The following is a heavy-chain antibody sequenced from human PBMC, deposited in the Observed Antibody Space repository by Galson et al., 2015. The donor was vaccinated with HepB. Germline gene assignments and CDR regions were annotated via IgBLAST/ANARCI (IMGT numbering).Heavy chain of an antibody. J-gene: IGHJ6*02. CDR1: GGSISSYY. CDR3: ARVSNGYKGLYYYYGMDV. CDR2: IYYSGST. V-gene: IGHV4-59*01. Sequence: LSLTCTVSGGSISSYYWSWVRQPPGKGLEWIGYIYYSGSTNYNPSLKSRVTISVDTSKNQFSLKLSSVTAADTAVYYCARVSNGYKGLYYYYGMDVWGQGTTVTVSS. D-gene: IGHD5-24*01.